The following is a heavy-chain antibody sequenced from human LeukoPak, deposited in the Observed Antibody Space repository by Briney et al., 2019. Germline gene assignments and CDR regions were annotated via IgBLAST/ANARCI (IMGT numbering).Heavy chain of an antibody. J-gene: IGHJ4*02. CDR3: ARAYNYYDSSGYYLGYYFDY. V-gene: IGHV1-3*02. D-gene: IGHD3-22*01. CDR1: GYTFTSDA. CDR2: SNAGNGNT. Sequence: ASVKVSFKASGYTFTSDAMRWVRQAPGQRLGWMGWSNAGNGNTKYSQEFQGRVTITRDTSASTAYMELSSLRSEDMAVYYCARAYNYYDSSGYYLGYYFDYWGQGTLVTVSS.